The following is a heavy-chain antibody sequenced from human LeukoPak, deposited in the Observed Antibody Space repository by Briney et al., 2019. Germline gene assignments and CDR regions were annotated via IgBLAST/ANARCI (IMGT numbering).Heavy chain of an antibody. CDR1: GGSINNYY. V-gene: IGHV4-59*01. J-gene: IGHJ4*02. D-gene: IGHD1-26*01. Sequence: SETLSLTCTVSGGSINNYYWSWIRQPPAKGLEWMGFFSYSGSTKYNPSLKSRVTMSVDTSKNQFSLKLNSVTAADTAVYYCARMYSGTSYYFDYWGQGTLVTVSS. CDR2: FSYSGST. CDR3: ARMYSGTSYYFDY.